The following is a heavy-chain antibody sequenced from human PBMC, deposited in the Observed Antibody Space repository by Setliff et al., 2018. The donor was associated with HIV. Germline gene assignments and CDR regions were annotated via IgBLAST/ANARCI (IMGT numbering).Heavy chain of an antibody. J-gene: IGHJ3*01. CDR1: GYTFSGYY. D-gene: IGHD3-3*01. CDR3: AWSHPDHTTSHPEAFAL. CDR2: INPKSGGT. Sequence: GASVKVSCKAVGYTFSGYYLHWVRQAPGQGLEWMGRINPKSGGTQYSQKFQGRVTMARDVSISTFYMQLTRLRSDDTAMYYCAWSHPDHTTSHPEAFALWGQGTMVTVSS. V-gene: IGHV1-2*06.